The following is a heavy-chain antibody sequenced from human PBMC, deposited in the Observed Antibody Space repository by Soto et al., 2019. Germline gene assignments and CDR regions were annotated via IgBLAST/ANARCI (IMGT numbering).Heavy chain of an antibody. V-gene: IGHV3-23*01. CDR1: GFTFSSYA. CDR2: ISGSGAST. CDR3: AKMSPPSHYYYYMDV. Sequence: GGSLRLSCAASGFTFSSYAMSWVRQAPGKGLEWVSAISGSGASTYYADSGKGRFTISRDNSKNTLYLQMHSLRAEDTAVYYCAKMSPPSHYYYYMDVWGKGTTVTVSS. J-gene: IGHJ6*03.